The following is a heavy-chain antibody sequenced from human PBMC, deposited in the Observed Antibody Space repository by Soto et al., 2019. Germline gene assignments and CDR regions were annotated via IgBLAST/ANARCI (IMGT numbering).Heavy chain of an antibody. J-gene: IGHJ4*02. Sequence: VQLVESGGGLVKPGGSLRLSCAASGFTFSSYSMNWVRQAPGKGLEWVSSISSSSSYIYYADSVKGRFTISRDNAKNSLYLQMNSLRAEDTAVYYCARDLSFTYYDILTGYYPFDYWGQGTLVTVSS. D-gene: IGHD3-9*01. CDR2: ISSSSSYI. CDR3: ARDLSFTYYDILTGYYPFDY. V-gene: IGHV3-21*01. CDR1: GFTFSSYS.